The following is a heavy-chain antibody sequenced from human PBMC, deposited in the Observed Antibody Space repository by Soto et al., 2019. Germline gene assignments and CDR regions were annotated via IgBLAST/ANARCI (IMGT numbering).Heavy chain of an antibody. Sequence: SETLSLTCAVSSGSISSSNWWSWVRQPPGKGLEWIGEIYHSGSTNYNPSLKSRVTISVDKSKNQFSLKLSSVTAADTAVYYCARALGGLHIRWFDPWGQGTLVTVSS. CDR2: IYHSGST. D-gene: IGHD3-16*01. CDR1: SGSISSSNW. V-gene: IGHV4-4*02. CDR3: ARALGGLHIRWFDP. J-gene: IGHJ5*02.